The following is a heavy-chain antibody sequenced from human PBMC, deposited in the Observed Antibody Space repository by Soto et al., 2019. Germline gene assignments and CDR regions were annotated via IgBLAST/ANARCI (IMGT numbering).Heavy chain of an antibody. D-gene: IGHD6-13*01. CDR1: GGSFSGYY. Sequence: SETLSLTCAVYGGSFSGYYWSWIRQPPGKGLEWIGETNHSGSPNYNPSLKTRVTISVDTPKNQFSLKLSSVTATDTAVYYCGRVRTYSRHLTSWFDPWGQGTLVTVSS. CDR3: GRVRTYSRHLTSWFDP. V-gene: IGHV4-34*01. CDR2: TNHSGSP. J-gene: IGHJ5*02.